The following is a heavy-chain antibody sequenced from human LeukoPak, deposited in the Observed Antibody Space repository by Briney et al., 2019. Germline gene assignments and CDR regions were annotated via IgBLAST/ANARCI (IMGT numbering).Heavy chain of an antibody. J-gene: IGHJ4*02. CDR2: ISPDSGNT. Sequence: ASVKVSCKASGYTFNSYGTSWVRQAPGQGLEWMGWISPDSGNTHYVQKCQGRVTMTTDTSPSTAYMELTSLRSDDTAVYYCARIEYDFWSRYYGIDYWGQGTLVSVSS. V-gene: IGHV1-18*01. CDR3: ARIEYDFWSRYYGIDY. CDR1: GYTFNSYG. D-gene: IGHD3-3*01.